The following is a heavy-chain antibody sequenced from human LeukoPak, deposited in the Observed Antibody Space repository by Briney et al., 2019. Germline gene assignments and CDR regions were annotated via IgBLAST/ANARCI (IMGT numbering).Heavy chain of an antibody. CDR2: TYYRSKWYN. V-gene: IGHV6-1*01. J-gene: IGHJ3*02. D-gene: IGHD3-3*01. Sequence: SQTLSLTCAISGDSVSSNSAAWNWIRQSPSRGLEWLGRTYYRSKWYNDYAVSVKSRITINPDTSKNQFSLQLNSVTPEDTAVYYCARDIEDFWSGQKRTGDAFDIRGQGTMVTVSS. CDR3: ARDIEDFWSGQKRTGDAFDI. CDR1: GDSVSSNSAA.